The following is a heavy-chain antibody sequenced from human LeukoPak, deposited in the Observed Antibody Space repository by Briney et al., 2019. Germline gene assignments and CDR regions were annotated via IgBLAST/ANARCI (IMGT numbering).Heavy chain of an antibody. Sequence: SETLSLTSAVSGGSISSSNWRSWVRQPPGKGLEWIGEIYHSGSTNYNPSLKSRVTISVDKSKNQFSLKLSSVTAADTAVYYCARDWSTSGWYIDSLYWYFDLWGRGTLVTVSS. CDR2: IYHSGST. V-gene: IGHV4-4*02. CDR1: GGSISSSNW. CDR3: ARDWSTSGWYIDSLYWYFDL. D-gene: IGHD6-19*01. J-gene: IGHJ2*01.